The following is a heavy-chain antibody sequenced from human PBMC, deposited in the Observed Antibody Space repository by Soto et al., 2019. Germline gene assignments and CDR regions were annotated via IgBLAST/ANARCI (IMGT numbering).Heavy chain of an antibody. D-gene: IGHD3-9*01. V-gene: IGHV4-4*02. Sequence: SETLSLTCAVSGGSISSSNWWSWVRQPPGKGLEWIGEIYHSGSTTYNPSLKSQVTISVDKSKNQFSLKLISVTAADTAVYYCARGANYDILTGYYFDYWGQGTLVTVSS. CDR2: IYHSGST. CDR3: ARGANYDILTGYYFDY. J-gene: IGHJ4*02. CDR1: GGSISSSNW.